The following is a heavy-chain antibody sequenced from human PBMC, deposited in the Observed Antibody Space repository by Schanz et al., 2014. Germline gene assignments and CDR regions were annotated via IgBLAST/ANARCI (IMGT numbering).Heavy chain of an antibody. Sequence: QVQLVQSGAEVKEPGASVKVSCLASGYSFTEYFLHWVRQAPGQGLEWMGGINPNSGETNYEQKLKGRVTLTSDTSISTAFMELSGLTSDDTATYFCARARYTGYDCSGYWGQGTLLIVSS. CDR2: INPNSGET. J-gene: IGHJ4*02. D-gene: IGHD5-12*01. CDR3: ARARYTGYDCSGY. CDR1: GYSFTEYF. V-gene: IGHV1-2*02.